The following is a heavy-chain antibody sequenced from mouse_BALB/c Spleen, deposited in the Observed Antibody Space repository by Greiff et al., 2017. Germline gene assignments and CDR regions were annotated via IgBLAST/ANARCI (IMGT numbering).Heavy chain of an antibody. Sequence: QVQLKQPGAELVKPGASVKMSCKASGYTFTSYNMHWVKQTPGQGLEWIGAIYPGNGDTSYNQKFKGKATLTADKSSSTAYMQLSSLTSEDSAVYDCAREGYYGPWFAYWGQGTLVTVSA. CDR2: IYPGNGDT. V-gene: IGHV1-12*01. D-gene: IGHD1-1*01. CDR3: AREGYYGPWFAY. J-gene: IGHJ3*01. CDR1: GYTFTSYN.